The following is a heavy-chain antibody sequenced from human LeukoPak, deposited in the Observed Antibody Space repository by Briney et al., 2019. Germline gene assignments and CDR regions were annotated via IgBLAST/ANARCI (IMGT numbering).Heavy chain of an antibody. V-gene: IGHV3-53*01. CDR3: ASSPGYSSGWFVDY. J-gene: IGHJ4*02. CDR1: GASIDSDNW. CDR2: IYSGGST. Sequence: ETLSLTCVVSGASIDSDNWWSWVRQPPGKGLEWVSVIYSGGSTYYADSVKGRFTISRDNSKNTLYLQMNSLRAEDTAVYYCASSPGYSSGWFVDYWGQGTLVTVSS. D-gene: IGHD6-19*01.